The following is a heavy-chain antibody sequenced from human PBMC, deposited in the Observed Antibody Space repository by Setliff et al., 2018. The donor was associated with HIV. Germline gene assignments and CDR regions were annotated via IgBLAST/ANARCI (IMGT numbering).Heavy chain of an antibody. CDR1: GGSIKSSSYY. D-gene: IGHD3-3*01. Sequence: PSETLSLTCTVSGGSIKSSSYYWGWIRQPPGKGLEWIGSIYYSGNTYYNPSLKSRVTISLDTSRNQFSLRLSSVTAADTAVYYCACRYYDLWSNYYTGIPYWGQGTLVTVSS. V-gene: IGHV4-39*01. J-gene: IGHJ4*02. CDR2: IYYSGNT. CDR3: ACRYYDLWSNYYTGIPY.